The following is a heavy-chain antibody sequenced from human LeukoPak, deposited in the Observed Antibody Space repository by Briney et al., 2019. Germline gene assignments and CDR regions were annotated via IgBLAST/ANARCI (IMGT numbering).Heavy chain of an antibody. J-gene: IGHJ4*02. D-gene: IGHD6-19*01. V-gene: IGHV3-7*01. CDR1: GVTFSSYW. CDR3: ASADSSGWYRVPFDY. Sequence: GGSLRLSCAASGVTFSSYWRNWVRQAPGKGLEGVANIKQDGSEKYYVDSVRGRFTISRDNAKNSLFLQMNSLRAEDTAVYYCASADSSGWYRVPFDYWGQGTLVTVSS. CDR2: IKQDGSEK.